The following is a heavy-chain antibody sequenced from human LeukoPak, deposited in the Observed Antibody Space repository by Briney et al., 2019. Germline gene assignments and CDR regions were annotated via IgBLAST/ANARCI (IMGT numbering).Heavy chain of an antibody. CDR1: GFTFSSYE. V-gene: IGHV3-48*03. J-gene: IGHJ6*01. D-gene: IGHD2-2*01. Sequence: GGSLRLSCAASGFTFSSYEMNWVRQAPGKGLEWVSYISSSGSSIYYADSVKGRFTISRDNAKDSLYLQMNSLRAEDTAVYYCARDPRCSSMSCYRSSFYGMDVWGQGTTVTVSS. CDR2: ISSSGSSI. CDR3: ARDPRCSSMSCYRSSFYGMDV.